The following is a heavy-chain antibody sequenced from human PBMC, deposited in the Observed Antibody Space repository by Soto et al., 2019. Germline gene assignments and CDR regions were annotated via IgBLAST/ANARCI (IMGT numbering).Heavy chain of an antibody. CDR3: ARDSITSYDAFDI. CDR2: IYSGGST. D-gene: IGHD3-10*01. V-gene: IGHV3-53*04. Sequence: GGSLRLSCAASGFTVSSNYMSWVGQAPGKGLEWVSVIYSGGSTYYADSVKGRFTISRHNSKNTLYLQMNSLRAEDTAVYYCARDSITSYDAFDIWGQGTMVTVSS. J-gene: IGHJ3*02. CDR1: GFTVSSNY.